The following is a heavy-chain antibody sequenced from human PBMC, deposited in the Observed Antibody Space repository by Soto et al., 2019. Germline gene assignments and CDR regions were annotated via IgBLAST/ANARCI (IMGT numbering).Heavy chain of an antibody. V-gene: IGHV5-51*01. J-gene: IGHJ3*02. CDR2: IYPDDSDT. CDR3: ARRTYYSDGSGYYSVEYTDEFDS. Sequence: VEALKISCKGSGYSFTSFWIGWVRQMPGKGLAWMGIIYPDDSDTRYSPSFQGQVTLSADKSISTAHLQWSSQKASDTAMYYCARRTYYSDGSGYYSVEYTDEFDSWGQGTMVTVSS. CDR1: GYSFTSFW. D-gene: IGHD3-22*01.